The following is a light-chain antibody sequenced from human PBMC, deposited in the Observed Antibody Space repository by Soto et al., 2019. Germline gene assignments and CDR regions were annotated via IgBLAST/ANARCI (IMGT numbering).Light chain of an antibody. Sequence: DIQMTQSPSSLSAAVGDRVTITCRASQGISNYLAWYQQKPGKVPKLLIYAASTLQSGVPSRFSGSGSGTDFTLTISSLQPEDVASDYCQKYNSAPHTFGQGTKLEIK. CDR3: QKYNSAPHT. J-gene: IGKJ2*01. CDR2: AAS. CDR1: QGISNY. V-gene: IGKV1-27*01.